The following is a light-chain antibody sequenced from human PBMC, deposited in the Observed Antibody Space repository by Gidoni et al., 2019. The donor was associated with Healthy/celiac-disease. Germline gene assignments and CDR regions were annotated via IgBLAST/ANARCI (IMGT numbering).Light chain of an antibody. Sequence: EIVLTQSPATLSLSPGERATLPCRASQSASSYLAWYQQKPGQAPRLLIYDASNRATGIPARFSGSGSGTDFTLTISSLEPEDFAVYYCQQRSNWPLTFGPGTKVDIK. J-gene: IGKJ3*01. CDR3: QQRSNWPLT. V-gene: IGKV3-11*01. CDR2: DAS. CDR1: QSASSY.